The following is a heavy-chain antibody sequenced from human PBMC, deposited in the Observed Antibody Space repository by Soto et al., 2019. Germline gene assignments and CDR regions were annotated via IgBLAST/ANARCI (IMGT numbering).Heavy chain of an antibody. V-gene: IGHV1-69*13. J-gene: IGHJ3*02. CDR3: ARRVPLNYYDSSGSAFDI. Sequence: GASVQVSCKASGGTFRRYAMSWVRQAPGQGLAWMGGIIPICGTANYAQKYQGRSTMTADESTSAAYMELSSLRSEDTAVYYCARRVPLNYYDSSGSAFDIWGQGTMVTVSS. CDR2: IIPICGTA. CDR1: GGTFRRYA. D-gene: IGHD3-22*01.